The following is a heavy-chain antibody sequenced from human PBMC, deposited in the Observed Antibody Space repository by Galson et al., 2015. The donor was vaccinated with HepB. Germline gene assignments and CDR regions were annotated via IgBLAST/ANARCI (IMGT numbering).Heavy chain of an antibody. CDR1: GYTFTSYG. D-gene: IGHD5-24*01. V-gene: IGHV1-8*02. J-gene: IGHJ4*02. CDR2: MNPNSGNT. Sequence: SVKVSCKASGYTFTSYGINWVRQATGQGLEWLGWMNPNSGNTGYAQKFQGRVTMTRNTSISTAYMELSGLKSEDTAVYYCARGIDGYNYADYWGQGTLVTVSS. CDR3: ARGIDGYNYADY.